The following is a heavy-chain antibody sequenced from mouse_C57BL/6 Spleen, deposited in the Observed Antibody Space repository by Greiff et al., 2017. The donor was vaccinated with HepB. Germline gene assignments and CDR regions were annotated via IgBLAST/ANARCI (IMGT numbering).Heavy chain of an antibody. CDR1: GYSITSDY. D-gene: IGHD1-1*01. J-gene: IGHJ1*03. CDR3: ARYYGSSYGYFDV. Sequence: EVQLQQSGPGLAKPSQTLSLTCSVSGYSITSDYWNWIRKFPGNKLEYMGYISYSGSTYYNPSLKSRISITRDTSKNQYYLQLNSVTTEDTATYYCARYYGSSYGYFDVWGTGTTVTVSS. V-gene: IGHV3-8*01. CDR2: ISYSGST.